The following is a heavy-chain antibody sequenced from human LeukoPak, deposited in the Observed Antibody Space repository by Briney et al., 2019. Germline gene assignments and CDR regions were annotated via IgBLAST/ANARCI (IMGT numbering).Heavy chain of an antibody. CDR2: ISGSGAST. CDR3: AKDVGKWESLHFFDY. CDR1: GFTFSTNA. Sequence: GGSLRLSCLTSGFTFSTNAMSWVRQAPGKGLEWISGISGSGASTYYADSVTGRFTISKDNSRNTLYLQMNSLRGDDTAVYYCAKDVGKWESLHFFDYWGQGTLVTVS. V-gene: IGHV3-23*01. J-gene: IGHJ4*02. D-gene: IGHD1-26*01.